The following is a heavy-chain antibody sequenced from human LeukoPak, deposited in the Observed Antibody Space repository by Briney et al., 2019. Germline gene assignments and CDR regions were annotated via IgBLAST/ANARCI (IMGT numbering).Heavy chain of an antibody. V-gene: IGHV4-59*01. Sequence: NPSETLSLTCTVSGGSISSYYWSWIRQPPGKGLERIGYIYYSGSTNYNPSLKSRVTISVDTSKNQFSLKLSSVTAADTAVYYCARESYCSGGSCYAGRGYYYYMDVWGKGTTVTVSS. CDR2: IYYSGST. CDR1: GGSISSYY. D-gene: IGHD2-15*01. J-gene: IGHJ6*03. CDR3: ARESYCSGGSCYAGRGYYYYMDV.